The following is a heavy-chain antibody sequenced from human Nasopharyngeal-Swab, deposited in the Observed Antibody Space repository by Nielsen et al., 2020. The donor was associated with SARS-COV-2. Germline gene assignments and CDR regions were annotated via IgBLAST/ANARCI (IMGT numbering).Heavy chain of an antibody. CDR3: ARVHPPRQYYDFWSGYFDY. D-gene: IGHD3-3*01. CDR2: IYYSGST. J-gene: IGHJ4*02. Sequence: WILQPPGKGLEWIGSIYYSGSTYYNPSLKSRVTISVDTSKNQFSLKLSSVTAADTAVYYCARVHPPRQYYDFWSGYFDYWGQGTLVTVSS. V-gene: IGHV4-39*07.